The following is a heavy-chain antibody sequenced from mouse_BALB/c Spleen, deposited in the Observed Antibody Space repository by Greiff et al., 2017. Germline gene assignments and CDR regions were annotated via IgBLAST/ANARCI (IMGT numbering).Heavy chain of an antibody. V-gene: IGHV5-17*02. CDR1: GFTFSSFG. CDR2: ISSGSSTI. J-gene: IGHJ2*01. CDR3: ARSDYYGSSSY. Sequence: EVQGVESGGGLVKPGGSLKLSCAASGFTFSSFGMHWVRQAPEKGLEWVAYISSGSSTIYYADTVKGRFTISRDNPKNTLFLQMTSLRSEDTAMYYCARSDYYGSSSYWGQGTTLTVSS. D-gene: IGHD1-1*01.